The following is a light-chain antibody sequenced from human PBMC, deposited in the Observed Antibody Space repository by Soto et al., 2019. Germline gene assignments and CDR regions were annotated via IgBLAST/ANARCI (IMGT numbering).Light chain of an antibody. CDR3: QQYNNWQIA. V-gene: IGKV3-15*01. CDR2: GAS. CDR1: QSVSNN. J-gene: IGKJ3*01. Sequence: EIVMTQSPATLSVSPGERATLSCRASQSVSNNLAWYQQKPGQPPRLLIYGASTRATGVPARFSGGGSGTEFTLTISSPQAEDFAAYYCQQYNNWQIAFGPGTKVDIK.